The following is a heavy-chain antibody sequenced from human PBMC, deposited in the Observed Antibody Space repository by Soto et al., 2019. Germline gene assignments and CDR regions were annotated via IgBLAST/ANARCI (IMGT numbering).Heavy chain of an antibody. CDR3: ARVRRKTGLIYYYDSSGSPPYFDY. CDR1: GYTFTGYY. D-gene: IGHD3-22*01. J-gene: IGHJ4*02. V-gene: IGHV1-2*02. Sequence: GASVKVSCKASGYTFTGYYRHWVRQAPGQGLEWMGWINPNSGGTNYAQKFQGRVTMTRDTSISTAYMELSRLRSDDTAVYYCARVRRKTGLIYYYDSSGSPPYFDYWGQGTLVTVSS. CDR2: INPNSGGT.